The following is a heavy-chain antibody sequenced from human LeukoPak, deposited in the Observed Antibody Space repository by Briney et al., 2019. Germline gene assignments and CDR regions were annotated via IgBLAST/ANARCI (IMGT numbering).Heavy chain of an antibody. Sequence: ASVKVSCKASGYTFTSYYMHWVRQAPGQGLEWMGIINPSGGSTSYAQKFQGRVTMTRDTSTSTVYMELSSLRSEDTAVYYCARDRIGYSYGRVYFDYWGQGTLVTVSS. D-gene: IGHD5-18*01. CDR2: INPSGGST. J-gene: IGHJ4*02. V-gene: IGHV1-46*01. CDR1: GYTFTSYY. CDR3: ARDRIGYSYGRVYFDY.